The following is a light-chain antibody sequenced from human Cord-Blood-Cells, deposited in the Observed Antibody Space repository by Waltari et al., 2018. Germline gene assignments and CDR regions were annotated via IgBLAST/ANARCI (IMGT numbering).Light chain of an antibody. Sequence: QSVLTQPPSVSGAPGQRVTISCTGSSSNLGAGYHVHRYQQPPGTAPKLLIYGNSNRPSGVPDRFSGSKSGTSASLAITGLQAEDEADYYCQSYDSSLSGVVFGGGTKLTVL. V-gene: IGLV1-40*01. CDR1: SSNLGAGYH. CDR3: QSYDSSLSGVV. CDR2: GNS. J-gene: IGLJ2*01.